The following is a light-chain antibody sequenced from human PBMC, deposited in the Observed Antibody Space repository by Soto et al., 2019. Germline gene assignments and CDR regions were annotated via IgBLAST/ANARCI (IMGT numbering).Light chain of an antibody. CDR3: CSNAGSSTV. CDR2: EGI. J-gene: IGLJ1*01. V-gene: IGLV2-23*03. CDR1: SSDVGSYNL. Sequence: QSVLTQPASVSGSPGQSITISCTGTSSDVGSYNLVSWYQLHPGKAPKLMIYEGIKRPSGVSNRFSVSKSGNTASLTISELQAEDEADYYCCSNAGSSTVFGTGTKVTVL.